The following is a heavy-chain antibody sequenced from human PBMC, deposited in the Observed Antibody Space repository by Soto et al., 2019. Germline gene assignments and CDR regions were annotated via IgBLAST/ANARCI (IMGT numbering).Heavy chain of an antibody. D-gene: IGHD2-2*01. V-gene: IGHV1-69*08. CDR3: ARDRCSSTSCYQPYYFDY. CDR2: IIPILGIA. Sequence: QVQLVQSGAEVKKPGSSVKVSCKASGGTFSSYTISWVRQAPGQGLEWMGRIIPILGIANYAQKFQGRVTITADKSTRTAYMELSSLRSEDAAVYYCARDRCSSTSCYQPYYFDYWGQGTLVTVSS. J-gene: IGHJ4*02. CDR1: GGTFSSYT.